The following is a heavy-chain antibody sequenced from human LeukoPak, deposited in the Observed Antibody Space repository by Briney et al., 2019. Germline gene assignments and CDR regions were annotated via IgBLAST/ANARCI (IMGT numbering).Heavy chain of an antibody. J-gene: IGHJ4*02. D-gene: IGHD1-1*01. V-gene: IGHV1-2*02. CDR2: INPNSGGT. CDR3: ARDLSPRNWNDVV. Sequence: ASVKVSCKASGYTFTGYYMHWVRQAPGQGLEWMGWINPNSGGTSYAQKFQGRVTMTRDTSISTAYMELSRLRSDDTAVYYCARDLSPRNWNDVVWGQGTLVTVSS. CDR1: GYTFTGYY.